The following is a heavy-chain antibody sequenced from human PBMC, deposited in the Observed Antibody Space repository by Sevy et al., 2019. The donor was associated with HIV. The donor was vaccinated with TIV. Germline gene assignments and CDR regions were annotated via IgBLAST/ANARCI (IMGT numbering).Heavy chain of an antibody. Sequence: ASVKVSCKASGFNLNIYGISWVRQAPGQGLEWLGWSSGDNGNSNYAQKLQGRVTMTTDTSTGTAYMERRSLRSDDTAGYYGARNWGRGGAYCSGGSCGYSNGLDVWGRGTWVTVSS. CDR3: ARNWGRGGAYCSGGSCGYSNGLDV. CDR1: GFNLNIYG. CDR2: SSGDNGNS. D-gene: IGHD2-15*01. V-gene: IGHV1-18*01. J-gene: IGHJ6*02.